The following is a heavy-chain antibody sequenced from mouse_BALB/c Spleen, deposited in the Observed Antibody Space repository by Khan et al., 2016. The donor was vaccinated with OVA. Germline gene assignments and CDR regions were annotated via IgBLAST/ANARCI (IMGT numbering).Heavy chain of an antibody. D-gene: IGHD1-2*01. CDR2: ISYSGST. CDR1: GYSITSGYG. V-gene: IGHV3-2*02. Sequence: EVKLLESGPGLVKPSQSLSLTCTVTGYSITSGYGWNWIRQFPGNKLEWMGYISYSGSTNYNPSLKSRISITRYTSKNQFFLQLNSVTTEDTATYYCARTARIKYWGQGTTLTVSS. J-gene: IGHJ2*01. CDR3: ARTARIKY.